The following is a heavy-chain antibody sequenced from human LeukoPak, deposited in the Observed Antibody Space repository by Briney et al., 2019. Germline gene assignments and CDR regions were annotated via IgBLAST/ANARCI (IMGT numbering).Heavy chain of an antibody. D-gene: IGHD5-18*01. J-gene: IGHJ6*02. V-gene: IGHV1-46*01. CDR1: GYTFTNFY. CDR2: INPSGGNT. Sequence: ASVKVSCKPSGYTFTNFYMHWVRQAPGQGLEWMGIINPSGGNTGYAQKFQGRVIMTRNTSISTAYMELSSLRSEDTAVYYCARYNTDSYGNYYYGMDVWGQGTTVTVSS. CDR3: ARYNTDSYGNYYYGMDV.